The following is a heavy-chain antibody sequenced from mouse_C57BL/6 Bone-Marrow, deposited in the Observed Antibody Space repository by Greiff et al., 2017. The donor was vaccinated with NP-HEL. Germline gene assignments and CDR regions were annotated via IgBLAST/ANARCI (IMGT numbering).Heavy chain of an antibody. CDR2: IDPNSGGT. J-gene: IGHJ4*01. CDR1: GYTFTSYW. Sequence: SCKASGYTFTSYWMHWVKQRPGRGLEWIGRIDPNSGGTKYNEKFKSKATLTVDKPSSTAYMQLSSLTSEDSAVYYCARETYYSNLYAMDYWGQGTSVTVSS. CDR3: ARETYYSNLYAMDY. V-gene: IGHV1-72*01. D-gene: IGHD2-5*01.